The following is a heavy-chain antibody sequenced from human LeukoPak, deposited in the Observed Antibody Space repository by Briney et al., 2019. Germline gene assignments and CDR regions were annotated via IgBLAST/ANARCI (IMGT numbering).Heavy chain of an antibody. CDR1: GFTFSSYA. Sequence: GGSLRLSCAASGFTFSSYAMSWVRQAPGKGLEWVAVISYDGSNKYYADSVKGRFTISRDNSKNTLYLQMNSLRAEDTAVYYCARDKVFGVVIVYYFDYWGQGTLVTVSS. D-gene: IGHD3-3*01. V-gene: IGHV3-30-3*01. CDR3: ARDKVFGVVIVYYFDY. J-gene: IGHJ4*02. CDR2: ISYDGSNK.